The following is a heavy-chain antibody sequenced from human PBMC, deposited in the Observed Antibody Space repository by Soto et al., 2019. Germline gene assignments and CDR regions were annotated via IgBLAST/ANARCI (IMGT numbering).Heavy chain of an antibody. Sequence: SEALSLTCTVSGGSISSGGYYWSWIRQHPGKGLEWIGYIYYSGSTYYNPSLKSRVTISVDTSKNQFSLKLSSVTAADTAVYYCLRFGLSYGMDVSDQWTTATVS. CDR3: LRFGLSYGMDV. D-gene: IGHD3-3*01. J-gene: IGHJ6*02. V-gene: IGHV4-31*03. CDR1: GGSISSGGYY. CDR2: IYYSGST.